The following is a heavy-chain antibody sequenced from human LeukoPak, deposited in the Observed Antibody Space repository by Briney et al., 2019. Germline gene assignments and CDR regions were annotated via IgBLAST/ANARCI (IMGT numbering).Heavy chain of an antibody. V-gene: IGHV4-34*01. J-gene: IGHJ3*02. Sequence: PSETLSLTCAVYGGSFSGYYWSWIRQPPGKGLEWIGEINHSGSTNYNPSLKSRVTISVDTSKNQFSLKLSSVTAADTAVYYCARAASAAAGTDAFDIWGQGTMVTVSS. D-gene: IGHD6-13*01. CDR3: ARAASAAAGTDAFDI. CDR2: INHSGST. CDR1: GGSFSGYY.